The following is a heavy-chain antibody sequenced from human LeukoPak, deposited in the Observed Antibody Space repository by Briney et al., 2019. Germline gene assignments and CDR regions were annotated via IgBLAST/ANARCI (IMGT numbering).Heavy chain of an antibody. D-gene: IGHD6-19*01. J-gene: IGHJ6*02. Sequence: GGSLRLSCAASGFTFRNYAMTWVRQAPGKGLEWVSAISGSGGRTFYADSVKGRFTISRDNSKNTLYLQMNSLRAEDTAVYYCAKGTTIAVADDGLDVCGHRTTVTVSS. V-gene: IGHV3-23*01. CDR2: ISGSGGRT. CDR1: GFTFRNYA. CDR3: AKGTTIAVADDGLDV.